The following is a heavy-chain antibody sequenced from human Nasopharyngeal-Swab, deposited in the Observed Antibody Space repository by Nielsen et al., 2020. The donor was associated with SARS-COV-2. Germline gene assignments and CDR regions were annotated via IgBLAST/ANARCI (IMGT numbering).Heavy chain of an antibody. J-gene: IGHJ4*02. CDR3: AREEGYSYGYGDY. V-gene: IGHV3-48*02. Sequence: GESLKISCAASGFTFSSYWMSWVRQAPGKGLEWVSYISSSSSTIYYADSVKGRFTISRDNAKNSLYLQMNSLRDEDTAVYYCAREEGYSYGYGDYWGQGTLVTVSS. CDR2: ISSSSSTI. CDR1: GFTFSSYW. D-gene: IGHD5-18*01.